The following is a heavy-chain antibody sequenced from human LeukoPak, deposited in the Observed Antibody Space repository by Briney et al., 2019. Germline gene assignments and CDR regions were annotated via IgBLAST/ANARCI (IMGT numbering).Heavy chain of an antibody. D-gene: IGHD2/OR15-2a*01. CDR3: ARVILGSLDY. V-gene: IGHV4-59*01. Sequence: EPSETLSLTCTVSGGSISSYYWSWIRQPPGKGLEWIGYIYYSGSTDYNPSLKSRVTISVDTSKNQFSLKLSSVTAADTAVYYCARVILGSLDYWGQGTLVTVSS. CDR1: GGSISSYY. J-gene: IGHJ4*02. CDR2: IYYSGST.